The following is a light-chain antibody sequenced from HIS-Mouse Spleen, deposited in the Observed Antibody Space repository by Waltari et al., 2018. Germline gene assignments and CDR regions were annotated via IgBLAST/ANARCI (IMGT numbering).Light chain of an antibody. J-gene: IGLJ2*01. CDR2: AGS. CDR1: RRDGGSYNL. V-gene: IGLV2-23*01. CDR3: CSYAGSSTVV. Sequence: QSALTQPASVSGSPGQSITIPCTGTRRDGGSYNLVSWYQQHPGKAPKLMIYAGSKRPSGVSNRFSGSKSGNTASLTISGLQAEDEADYYCCSYAGSSTVVFGGGTKLTVL.